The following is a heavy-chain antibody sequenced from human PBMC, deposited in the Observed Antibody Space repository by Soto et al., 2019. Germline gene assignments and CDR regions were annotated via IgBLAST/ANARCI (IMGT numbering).Heavy chain of an antibody. D-gene: IGHD3-3*01. CDR1: VGTFSSYA. CDR2: IIPIFGTA. CDR3: ARERRSDFWSGYTHLFFDY. V-gene: IGHV1-69*06. Sequence: GXSVKVSCKASVGTFSSYAISWVRQAPGQGLEWMGGIIPIFGTANYAQKFQGRVTITADKSTSTAYMELSSLRSEDTAVYYCARERRSDFWSGYTHLFFDYWGQGTLVTVSS. J-gene: IGHJ4*02.